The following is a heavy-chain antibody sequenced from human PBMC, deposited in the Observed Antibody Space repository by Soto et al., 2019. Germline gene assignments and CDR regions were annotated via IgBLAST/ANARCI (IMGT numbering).Heavy chain of an antibody. V-gene: IGHV2-5*02. CDR2: IYWDDGK. CDR3: AHVSAQSYYAMDD. CDR1: GFSLSTSGVG. J-gene: IGHJ6*02. Sequence: QITLKESGPTLVKPTQTLTLTCSFSGFSLSTSGVGVAWIRQSPGKALQWLTVIYWDDGKRYSTSLESRLTITKATSKNQVVLTMTNMDLEDTGTYFCAHVSAQSYYAMDDWGQGTTVTVSS. D-gene: IGHD3-10*01.